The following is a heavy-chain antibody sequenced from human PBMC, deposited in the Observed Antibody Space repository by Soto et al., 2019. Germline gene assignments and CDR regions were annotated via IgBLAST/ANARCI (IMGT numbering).Heavy chain of an antibody. D-gene: IGHD6-19*01. CDR3: ARDSHGCDY. Sequence: QVQLVQSGAEVKKPRASVKVSCKASGYTFTNYAMHWVRQAPGQRLEWMGWINAGNGNTKYSQKFQDRVTITRDTSASTAYMELSSLTSEDTAVYYCARDSHGCDYWGQGTLVTVSS. V-gene: IGHV1-3*01. J-gene: IGHJ4*02. CDR2: INAGNGNT. CDR1: GYTFTNYA.